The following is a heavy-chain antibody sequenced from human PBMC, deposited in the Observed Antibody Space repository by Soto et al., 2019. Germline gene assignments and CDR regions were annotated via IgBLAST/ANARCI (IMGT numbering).Heavy chain of an antibody. CDR1: GGSISSYY. CDR2: IYYSGST. Sequence: SETLSLTCTVSGGSISSYYWSWIRQPPGKGLEWIGYIYYSGSTNYNPSLKSRVTISVDTSKNQFSLKLSSVTAADTAVYYCARVPTYGDPNYYYYYGMDVWGQGTTVTVSS. CDR3: ARVPTYGDPNYYYYYGMDV. D-gene: IGHD4-17*01. J-gene: IGHJ6*02. V-gene: IGHV4-59*01.